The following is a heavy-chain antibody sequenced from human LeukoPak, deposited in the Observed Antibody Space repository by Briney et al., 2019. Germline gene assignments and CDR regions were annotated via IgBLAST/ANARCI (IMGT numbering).Heavy chain of an antibody. CDR3: ARGVRYCSGGSGYYFDY. CDR1: GYTFTSYG. CDR2: ISAYNGNT. J-gene: IGHJ4*02. V-gene: IGHV1-18*01. Sequence: ASVRVSCKASGYTFTSYGISWVRQAPGQGLEWMGWISAYNGNTNYAQKLQGRVTMTTDTSTSTAYMELRSLRSDDTAVYYCARGVRYCSGGSGYYFDYWGQGTLVTVSS. D-gene: IGHD2-15*01.